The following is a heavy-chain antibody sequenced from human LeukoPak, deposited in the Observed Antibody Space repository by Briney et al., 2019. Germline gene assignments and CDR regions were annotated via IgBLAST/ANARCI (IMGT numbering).Heavy chain of an antibody. J-gene: IGHJ4*02. V-gene: IGHV4-39*01. D-gene: IGHD3-16*02. CDR3: ARRDIVKGGFDY. Sequence: PSETLSLTCPVSGDTVNTRRYYWGWIRQPPGKGLEWIGSICHSGSTYYEPSLRSRVTISIDTSRNQFSLKLTSVTTADTALYFCARRDIVKGGFDYWGQGTLVTVSS. CDR1: GDTVNTRRYY. CDR2: ICHSGST.